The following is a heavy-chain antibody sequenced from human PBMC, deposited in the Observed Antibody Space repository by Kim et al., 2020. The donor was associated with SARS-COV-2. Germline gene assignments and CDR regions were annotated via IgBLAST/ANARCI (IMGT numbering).Heavy chain of an antibody. CDR3: ATVGILWFGEFSYFDY. Sequence: FQGRVTMTEDTSTDTAYMELSSLRSEDTAVYYCATVGILWFGEFSYFDYWGQGTLVTVSS. D-gene: IGHD3-10*01. J-gene: IGHJ4*02. V-gene: IGHV1-24*01.